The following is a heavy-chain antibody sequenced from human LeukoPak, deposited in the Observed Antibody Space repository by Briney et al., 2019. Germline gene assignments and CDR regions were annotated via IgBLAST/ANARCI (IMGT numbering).Heavy chain of an antibody. J-gene: IGHJ4*02. V-gene: IGHV4-39*01. D-gene: IGHD3-10*01. CDR1: GGSISSSTYY. Sequence: SETLSLTCTVSGGSISSSTYYWGWIRRPPGKGLEWIGSIYYSGSTYYNPSLKSRVTVSVDTSKNQFSLKLSSVTAADTAVYYCVRGSTSRHYQYWGQGTLVTVSS. CDR2: IYYSGST. CDR3: VRGSTSRHYQY.